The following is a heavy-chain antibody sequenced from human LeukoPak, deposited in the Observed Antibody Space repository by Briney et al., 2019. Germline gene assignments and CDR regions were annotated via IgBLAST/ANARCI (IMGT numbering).Heavy chain of an antibody. V-gene: IGHV3-30*03. CDR2: ISYDGSNK. CDR3: ARVATTSSKWSLDY. J-gene: IGHJ4*02. D-gene: IGHD2-2*01. CDR1: GLTFSSYG. Sequence: PGGSLRLSWAAPGLTFSSYGMHWARQAPGKGREGVAVISYDGSNKYYADSVKGRFTISRDIAKSTLYLQMNSLRAEDTAVYYCARVATTSSKWSLDYWGQGTLVTVSS.